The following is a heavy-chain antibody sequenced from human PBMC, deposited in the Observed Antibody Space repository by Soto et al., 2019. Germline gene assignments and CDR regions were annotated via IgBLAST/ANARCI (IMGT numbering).Heavy chain of an antibody. J-gene: IGHJ4*02. Sequence: QVQLVQSGAEVKKPGASVKVSCKASGYTFTTYGISWVRQAPGQGLEWMGWSSAYSGNTNYAQKLQGRVTMTTDTSTSTAYMELRSLRSDDTAVYYCARDGPSFYYDSSGYCSDLGQGTLVTVSS. V-gene: IGHV1-18*01. CDR3: ARDGPSFYYDSSGYCSD. CDR2: SSAYSGNT. CDR1: GYTFTTYG. D-gene: IGHD3-22*01.